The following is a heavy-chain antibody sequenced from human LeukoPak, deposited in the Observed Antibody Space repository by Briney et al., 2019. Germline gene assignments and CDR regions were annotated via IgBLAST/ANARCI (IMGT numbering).Heavy chain of an antibody. CDR1: GGSLSSGDYY. CDR2: IYYSGST. J-gene: IGHJ4*02. CDR3: ARGVYDSSGYWADY. Sequence: SQTLSLTCTVSGGSLSSGDYYWSWVRQPPGKGLEWIGYIYYSGSTCYDPPLKSRVTISVDTSNNQFSLKLSSVTAADTAVYYCARGVYDSSGYWADYWGQGTLVTVSS. D-gene: IGHD3-22*01. V-gene: IGHV4-30-4*08.